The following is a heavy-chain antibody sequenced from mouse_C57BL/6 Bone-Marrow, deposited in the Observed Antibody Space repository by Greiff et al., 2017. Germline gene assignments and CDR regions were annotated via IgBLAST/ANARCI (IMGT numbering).Heavy chain of an antibody. V-gene: IGHV5-17*01. Sequence: EVKLMESGGGLVKPGGSLTLSCAASGFTFSDYGMHWVRQAPEKGLEWVAYISSGSSTTYYADKVKGRFTISRDNAKNTLFLQMTSLSSEDAAIYYCACITTVVSHGWYFDVWGTGTTVTVSS. CDR2: ISSGSSTT. CDR3: ACITTVVSHGWYFDV. J-gene: IGHJ1*03. D-gene: IGHD1-1*01. CDR1: GFTFSDYG.